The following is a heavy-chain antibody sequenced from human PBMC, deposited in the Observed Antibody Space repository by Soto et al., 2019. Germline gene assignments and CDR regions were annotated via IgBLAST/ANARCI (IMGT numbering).Heavy chain of an antibody. Sequence: VQLVESGGGVVQPGRSLRLSCAASGFTFSSYGMHWVRQAPGKGLEWVAVISYDGSNKYYADSVKGRFTISRDNSKNTLYLQMNSLRAEDTAVYYCAKDFGIDYWGQGTLATVSS. CDR3: AKDFGIDY. CDR1: GFTFSSYG. CDR2: ISYDGSNK. D-gene: IGHD3-10*01. V-gene: IGHV3-30*18. J-gene: IGHJ4*02.